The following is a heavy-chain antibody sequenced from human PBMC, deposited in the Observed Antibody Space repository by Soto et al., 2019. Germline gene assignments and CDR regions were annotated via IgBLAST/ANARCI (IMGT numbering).Heavy chain of an antibody. J-gene: IGHJ6*02. CDR2: LGFDGGGR. D-gene: IGHD1-26*01. CDR3: AREPVGPDYAMDV. V-gene: IGHV3-33*01. CDR1: GFDFSTYG. Sequence: QMQLVESGGSVVQPGTSLRLSCAASGFDFSTYGMHWVRQTPGKGLEWVAVLGFDGGGRYYADSMKGRFTISRDNSKKMLYLQMDSLRAEDTALYYCAREPVGPDYAMDVWGQGTTVTVSS.